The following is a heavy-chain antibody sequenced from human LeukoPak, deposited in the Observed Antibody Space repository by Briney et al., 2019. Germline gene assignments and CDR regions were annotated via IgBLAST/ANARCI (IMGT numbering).Heavy chain of an antibody. V-gene: IGHV4-4*07. CDR2: IYTSGST. J-gene: IGHJ3*02. CDR3: ARDQGPSDYDSTAFDI. D-gene: IGHD3-22*01. CDR1: GGSISSYY. Sequence: SETLSHTCTVSGGSISSYYWSWIRQPAGKGLEWIGRIYTSGSTNYNPSLKSRVTMSVDTSKNQFSLKLSSVTAADTAVYYCARDQGPSDYDSTAFDIWGQGTMDTVSS.